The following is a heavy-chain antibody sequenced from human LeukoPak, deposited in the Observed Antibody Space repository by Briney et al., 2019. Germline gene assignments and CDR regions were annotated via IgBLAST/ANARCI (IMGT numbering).Heavy chain of an antibody. CDR3: ARGLRFIQGPGYYYMDV. J-gene: IGHJ6*03. Sequence: SETLSLTCAVYGWSFNAYYWTWIRQTPGKGLEWIGEINHSGNTNYNPSLESRVTISADTSKNQFSLNLGSVTAADTAIYYCARGLRFIQGPGYYYMDVWGKGTTVTVSS. CDR1: GWSFNAYY. CDR2: INHSGNT. V-gene: IGHV4-34*01. D-gene: IGHD3-16*02.